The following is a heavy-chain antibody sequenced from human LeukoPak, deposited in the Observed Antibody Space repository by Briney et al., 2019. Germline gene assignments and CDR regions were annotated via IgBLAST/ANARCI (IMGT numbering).Heavy chain of an antibody. CDR1: GFTFPRYD. V-gene: IGHV3-23*01. J-gene: IGHJ4*02. CDR2: IDRGVGRT. CDR3: LKKGQADDFGNPD. Sequence: PGGSLRLPCAASGFTFPRYDMSWVRQAPGKGLECVSAIDRGVGRTYYADSVKGRFTISRDNSRYTLYLQMTNLRVDDTAVYYCLKKGQADDFGNPDWGQGALVTVSP. D-gene: IGHD4-17*01.